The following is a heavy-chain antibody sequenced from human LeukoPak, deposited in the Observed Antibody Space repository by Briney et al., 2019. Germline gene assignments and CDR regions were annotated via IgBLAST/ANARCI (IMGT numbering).Heavy chain of an antibody. D-gene: IGHD3-9*01. J-gene: IGHJ3*02. Sequence: GSLRLSCAGSGFTGSSYAMSWIRQPPGKGLEWIGEINHSGSTNYNPSLKSRVTISVDTSKNQFSLKLSSVTAADTAVYYCARPLRYFDWLRKKGVAAFDIWGQGTMVTVSS. CDR1: GFTGSSYA. V-gene: IGHV4-34*01. CDR3: ARPLRYFDWLRKKGVAAFDI. CDR2: INHSGST.